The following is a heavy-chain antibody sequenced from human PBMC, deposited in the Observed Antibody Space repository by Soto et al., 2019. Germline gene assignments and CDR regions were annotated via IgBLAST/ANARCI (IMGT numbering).Heavy chain of an antibody. J-gene: IGHJ6*02. D-gene: IGHD2-15*01. CDR3: ARDRGYDAHDYYYNAMDL. Sequence: GGSLRLSCISSGFTFRTYTMNWVRQAPGKGLEWVSGIRGFSPYTFYAESVKGRFTISRDNAKNSLYLQMNSLRAEDTAVYYCARDRGYDAHDYYYNAMDLWGPGTTVTV. V-gene: IGHV3-21*01. CDR1: GFTFRTYT. CDR2: IRGFSPYT.